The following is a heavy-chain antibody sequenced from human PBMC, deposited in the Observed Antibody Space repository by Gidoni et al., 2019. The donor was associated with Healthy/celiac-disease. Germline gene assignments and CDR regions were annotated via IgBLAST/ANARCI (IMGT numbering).Heavy chain of an antibody. D-gene: IGHD4-17*01. CDR2: ISGSGGST. V-gene: IGHV3-23*01. J-gene: IGHJ4*02. Sequence: EVQLLESGGGLVQPGGSLRLSCAASGFTFSSYAMSWVRQAPGKGLEWVAAISGSGGSTYYADSVKGRFTISRDNSKNTLYLQMNSLRAEDTAGYYCDTVTTDSDYWGQGTLVTVSS. CDR3: DTVTTDSDY. CDR1: GFTFSSYA.